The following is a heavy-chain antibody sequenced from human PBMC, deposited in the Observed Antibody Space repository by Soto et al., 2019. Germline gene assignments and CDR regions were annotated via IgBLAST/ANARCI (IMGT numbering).Heavy chain of an antibody. CDR1: VFTFSGYS. V-gene: IGHV3-23*01. CDR3: VCLVVNEPLFDY. J-gene: IGHJ4*02. Sequence: PVGSLILSCSSSVFTFSGYSITLFLQAPGKGLEWVSGISVSGSNIYYAYSVKGRFTISRDNSKNTLYLQMNSLRAEDTAVYYCVCLVVNEPLFDYWGKGHMVPVSS. D-gene: IGHD3-22*01. CDR2: ISVSGSNI.